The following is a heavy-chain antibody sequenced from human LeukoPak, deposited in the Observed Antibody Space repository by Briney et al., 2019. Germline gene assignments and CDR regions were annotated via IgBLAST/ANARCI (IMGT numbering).Heavy chain of an antibody. CDR1: GGTFSSYA. Sequence: ASVKVSCKASGGTFSSYAISWVRQAPGQGLEWMGGIIPIFGTANYAQKFQGRVTITADESTSTAYMELSSLRSEDTAVYYCARGVIAAVLAKNWFDPWSQGTLVTVSS. CDR3: ARGVIAAVLAKNWFDP. CDR2: IIPIFGTA. V-gene: IGHV1-69*13. J-gene: IGHJ5*02. D-gene: IGHD6-13*01.